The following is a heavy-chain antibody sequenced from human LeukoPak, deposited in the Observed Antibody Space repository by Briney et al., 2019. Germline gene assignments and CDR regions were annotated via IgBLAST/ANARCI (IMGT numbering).Heavy chain of an antibody. J-gene: IGHJ6*03. CDR2: ISANGVST. CDR3: ARMPSTEIYYFYYMDV. D-gene: IGHD2-2*01. V-gene: IGHV3-23*01. Sequence: GGSLRLSCEGPGMPFSSYTINWVRQAPGKGLEWVSGISANGVSTYYGDSAKGRFTTSRDNSKNTVFLQWNSLRVEDTAVYYCARMPSTEIYYFYYMDVWGKGTTVIVSS. CDR1: GMPFSSYT.